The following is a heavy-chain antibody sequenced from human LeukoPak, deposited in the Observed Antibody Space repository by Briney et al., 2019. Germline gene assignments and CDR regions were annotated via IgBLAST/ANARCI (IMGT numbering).Heavy chain of an antibody. CDR2: ITDTTDDI. CDR1: GFTFSSYA. V-gene: IGHV3-21*04. J-gene: IGHJ4*02. D-gene: IGHD4-17*01. CDR3: ARGQTTVTN. Sequence: PGGSLRLSCSASGFTFSSYAMHWVRQAPGKGLEWVSSITDTTDDIYYADSVKGRFTISRDNARNSLYLQMNSLRAEDTAVYYCARGQTTVTNWGQGTLVTVSS.